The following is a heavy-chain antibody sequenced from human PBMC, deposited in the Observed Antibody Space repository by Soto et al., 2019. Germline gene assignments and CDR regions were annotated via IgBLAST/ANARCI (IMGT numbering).Heavy chain of an antibody. CDR2: IPNNGSP. V-gene: IGHV4-61*08. CDR1: GGSFRTGGYH. D-gene: IGHD7-27*01. CDR3: ARIGWGGAS. J-gene: IGHJ5*02. Sequence: XTLSLPCSVSGGSFRTGGYHWSWIRQPPGKGLEWIWFIPNNGSPDYNRSLKIRVVVSIERSKNQFSLKVNSVTAADTAVYFCARIGWGGASWGQGTLGTVSS.